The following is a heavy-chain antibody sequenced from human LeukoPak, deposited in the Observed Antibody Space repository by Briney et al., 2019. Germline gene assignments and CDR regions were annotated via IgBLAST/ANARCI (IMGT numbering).Heavy chain of an antibody. CDR2: IYYSGST. D-gene: IGHD6-13*01. CDR3: ARHVLYSPTIAARARGYYYYGMDV. Sequence: LETLSLTCTVSGGSISSYYWSWIRQPPGKGLEWIGYIYYSGSTNYNPSLKSRVTISVDTSKNQFSLKLSSVTAADTAVYYCARHVLYSPTIAARARGYYYYGMDVWGQGTTVTVSS. J-gene: IGHJ6*02. CDR1: GGSISSYY. V-gene: IGHV4-59*08.